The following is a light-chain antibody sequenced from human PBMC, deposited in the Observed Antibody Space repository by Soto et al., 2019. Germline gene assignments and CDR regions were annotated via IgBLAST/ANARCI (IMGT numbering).Light chain of an antibody. J-gene: IGKJ3*01. Sequence: EMVLTQSPGTLSLSPGERATLSCRASQSVSSRYLAWYQQKPGQAPRLLIYDASYRAPGIPDRFSGSGSGTDFTFTISRLEPEDFAVYYRQRYGSSYTFGAGTKVDIK. CDR1: QSVSSRY. CDR3: QRYGSSYT. V-gene: IGKV3-20*01. CDR2: DAS.